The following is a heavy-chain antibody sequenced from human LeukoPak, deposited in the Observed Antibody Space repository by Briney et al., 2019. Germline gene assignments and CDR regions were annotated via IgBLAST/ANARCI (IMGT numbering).Heavy chain of an antibody. D-gene: IGHD2-2*01. CDR2: IIPIFGTA. J-gene: IGHJ3*02. CDR1: GGTFSSYA. V-gene: IGHV1-69*13. Sequence: ASVKVSCKASGGTFSSYAISWVRQAPGQGLEWMGGIIPIFGTANYAQKFQGRVTITADESTSTAYMELSSLRSEDTAVYYCASTRWDIVVVPAASDAFDIWGQGTMVTVSS. CDR3: ASTRWDIVVVPAASDAFDI.